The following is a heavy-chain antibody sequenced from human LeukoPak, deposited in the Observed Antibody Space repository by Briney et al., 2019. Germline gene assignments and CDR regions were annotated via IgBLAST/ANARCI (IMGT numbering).Heavy chain of an antibody. CDR2: IYHSGST. CDR3: ARDGRGSSWYSDY. Sequence: SGTLSLTCAVSGGSISSSNWWSWVRQPPGKGLEWIGEIYHSGSTNYNPSLKSRVTISVDKSKNQFSLKLSSVTVADTAVYYCARDGRGSSWYSDYWGQGTLVTVSS. V-gene: IGHV4-4*02. D-gene: IGHD6-13*01. CDR1: GGSISSSNW. J-gene: IGHJ4*02.